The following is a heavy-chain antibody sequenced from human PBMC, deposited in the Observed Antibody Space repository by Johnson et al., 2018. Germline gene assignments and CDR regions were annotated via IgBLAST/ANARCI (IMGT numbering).Heavy chain of an antibody. D-gene: IGHD2-2*03. CDR1: GFTFSSYA. V-gene: IGHV3-30*18. J-gene: IGHJ6*03. CDR3: AKDLDMGFYYMDV. Sequence: QVQLVESGGGLVQPGGSLRLSCAASGFTFSSYAMSWVRQAPGKGLEWVAVISFEGGNKYYADSVKGRFTISRDNSKNTLYLQMTSLRAEDTAVYYCAKDLDMGFYYMDVWGKGTTVTVSS. CDR2: ISFEGGNK.